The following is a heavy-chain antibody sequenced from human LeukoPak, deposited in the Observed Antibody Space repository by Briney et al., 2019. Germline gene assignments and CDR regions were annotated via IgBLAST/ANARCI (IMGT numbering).Heavy chain of an antibody. Sequence: GGSLRLSCAASGFTFSSYSMNWVRQAPGKGLEWVSSISSSSSYIYYADSVKGRFTISRDNAKNSLYLQMNSLRAEDTAVYYCARAHYDSSGYWVTENFDYWGQGTLVTVSS. CDR2: ISSSSSYI. V-gene: IGHV3-21*01. D-gene: IGHD3-22*01. J-gene: IGHJ4*02. CDR1: GFTFSSYS. CDR3: ARAHYDSSGYWVTENFDY.